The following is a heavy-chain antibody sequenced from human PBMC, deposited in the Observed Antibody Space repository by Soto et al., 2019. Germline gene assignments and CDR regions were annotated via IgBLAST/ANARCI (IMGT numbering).Heavy chain of an antibody. CDR1: GFTFSNYW. CDR3: ARDRVYYDSSGDYKGYGMDV. V-gene: IGHV3-74*01. D-gene: IGHD3-22*01. Sequence: GGSLRLSSAASGFTFSNYWIHWVRQAPGKGLVWVSRINSDGSSTTYADSVKGRFTISRDNAKNTMYLQMNSLRAEDTAVYYCARDRVYYDSSGDYKGYGMDVWGQGTTVTVSS. J-gene: IGHJ6*02. CDR2: INSDGSST.